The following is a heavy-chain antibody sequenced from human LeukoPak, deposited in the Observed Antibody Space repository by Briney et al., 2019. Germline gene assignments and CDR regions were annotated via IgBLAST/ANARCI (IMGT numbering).Heavy chain of an antibody. CDR2: IIPIFGTA. CDR3: ARDGYYYDSSGYYYDWFDP. CDR1: GCTFSIYA. V-gene: IGHV1-69*06. D-gene: IGHD3-22*01. J-gene: IGHJ5*02. Sequence: GASVTVSCKASGCTFSIYAISWVRQAPGQGLEWMGRIIPIFGTANYAQKFQGRVTITADKSTSTAYMELSSLRSEDTAVYYCARDGYYYDSSGYYYDWFDPWGQGTLVTVSS.